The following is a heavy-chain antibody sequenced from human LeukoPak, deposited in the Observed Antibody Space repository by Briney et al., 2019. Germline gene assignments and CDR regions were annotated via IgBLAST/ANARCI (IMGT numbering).Heavy chain of an antibody. CDR3: ARDYYGSGIDY. D-gene: IGHD3-10*01. CDR2: ISYDGSNK. CDR1: GFTFSSYA. J-gene: IGHJ4*02. V-gene: IGHV3-30*04. Sequence: GGSLRLSCAASGFTFSSYAMHWVRQAPGKGLEWVAVISYDGSNKYYADSLKGRFTISRDNAKNSLYLQMNSLRAEDTAVYYCARDYYGSGIDYWGQGTLVTVSS.